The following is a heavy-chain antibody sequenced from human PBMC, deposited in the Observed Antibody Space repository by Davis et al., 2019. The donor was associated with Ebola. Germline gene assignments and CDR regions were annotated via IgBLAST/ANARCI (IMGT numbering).Heavy chain of an antibody. CDR3: ARDLRYDSSGSDYYFYMDV. CDR2: IYYSGST. CDR1: GGSISRGGSY. J-gene: IGHJ6*03. D-gene: IGHD3-22*01. Sequence: PSETLSLTCTVSGGSISRGGSYWSWVRQVPGKGLEWIGYIYYSGSTYSKPSLKSRVTISLDTSKNQFSLNLSSVTAADTAVYYCARDLRYDSSGSDYYFYMDVWGKGTTVTVSS. V-gene: IGHV4-31*03.